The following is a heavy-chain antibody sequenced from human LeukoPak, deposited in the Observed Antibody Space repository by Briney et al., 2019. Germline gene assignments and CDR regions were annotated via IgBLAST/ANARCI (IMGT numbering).Heavy chain of an antibody. V-gene: IGHV3-43D*04. J-gene: IGHJ6*03. CDR2: ISWDGGST. Sequence: GGSLRLSCAASGFTFDDYAMHWVRQAPGKGLEWVSLISWDGGSTYCADSVKGRFTISRDNSKNSLYLQMNSLRAEDTALYYCAKDGLFGVVTPYYYYYMDVWGKGTTVTVSS. CDR1: GFTFDDYA. D-gene: IGHD3-3*01. CDR3: AKDGLFGVVTPYYYYYMDV.